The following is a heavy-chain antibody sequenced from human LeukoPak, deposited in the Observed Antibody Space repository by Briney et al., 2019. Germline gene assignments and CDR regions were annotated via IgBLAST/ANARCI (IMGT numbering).Heavy chain of an antibody. CDR3: ARVGLLGGPHDAFDI. D-gene: IGHD3-10*01. CDR1: GYGFTSYW. CDR2: IDPSDSYT. V-gene: IGHV5-10-1*01. Sequence: GESLKISCKGSGYGFTSYWITWVRQMPGKGLEWMGRIDPSDSYTNYSPSFQGHLTISADKSISTAYLQWSNLKASDTAMYYCARVGLLGGPHDAFDIWGQGTMVTVSS. J-gene: IGHJ3*02.